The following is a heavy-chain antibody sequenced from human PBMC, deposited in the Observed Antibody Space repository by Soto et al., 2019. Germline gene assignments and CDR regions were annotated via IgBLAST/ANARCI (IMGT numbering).Heavy chain of an antibody. CDR2: IHYAGNT. D-gene: IGHD2-21*02. CDR3: ARSYCCGDCHSDFGSFDF. J-gene: IGHJ4*03. V-gene: IGHV4-30-2*01. CDR1: GGSISSGGFS. Sequence: TLSLTCAVSGGSISSGGFSWSWIRQPPGKGLEWIGYIHYAGNTYYNPSLKGRVTISVDRSKNQFSLELYSVAAADTAVYYCARSYCCGDCHSDFGSFDFCCQATLLTL.